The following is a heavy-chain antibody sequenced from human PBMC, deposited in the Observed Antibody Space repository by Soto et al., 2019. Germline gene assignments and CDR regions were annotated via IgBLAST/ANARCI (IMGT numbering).Heavy chain of an antibody. CDR2: IYHSGST. Sequence: QVQLQESGPGLVKPSGTLSLTCAVSGGSISSSNWWSWVRQPPGKGLEWIGEIYHSGSTNYNPSLKSRVTISVDQSKNQYSLKLSSVTAADTAVYYCARARGWGQQLVPLVSMGFWFDPWGQGTLVTVSS. CDR3: ARARGWGQQLVPLVSMGFWFDP. CDR1: GGSISSSNW. V-gene: IGHV4-4*02. D-gene: IGHD6-13*01. J-gene: IGHJ5*02.